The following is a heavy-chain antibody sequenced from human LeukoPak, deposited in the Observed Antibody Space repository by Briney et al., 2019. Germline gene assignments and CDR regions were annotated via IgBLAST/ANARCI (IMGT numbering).Heavy chain of an antibody. D-gene: IGHD4-17*01. J-gene: IGHJ3*02. Sequence: GGSLRLSCAASGFTFSDYYMSWIRQAPGKGLEWVSYISTSGSSIYYADSVKGRFTISRDNAKNSLYLQMNSLRAEDTAVYYCTGGGYGDPRYAFGIWGQGTVVTVSS. CDR1: GFTFSDYY. CDR3: TGGGYGDPRYAFGI. V-gene: IGHV3-11*01. CDR2: ISTSGSSI.